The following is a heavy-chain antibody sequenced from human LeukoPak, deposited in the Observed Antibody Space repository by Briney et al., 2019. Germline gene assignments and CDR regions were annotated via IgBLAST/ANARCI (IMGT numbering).Heavy chain of an antibody. CDR2: IRSKANSYAT. CDR1: GFSFSGSA. CDR3: TRQGGARPYSSSWFMDV. D-gene: IGHD6-13*01. Sequence: GGSLRLSCAASGFSFSGSAMHWVRQAPGKGLEWVARIRSKANSYATAYAASVKGRFTISRDESKNTAYLQMNSLKTEDTAVYYCTRQGGARPYSSSWFMDVWGKGTTVTMSS. J-gene: IGHJ6*03. V-gene: IGHV3-73*01.